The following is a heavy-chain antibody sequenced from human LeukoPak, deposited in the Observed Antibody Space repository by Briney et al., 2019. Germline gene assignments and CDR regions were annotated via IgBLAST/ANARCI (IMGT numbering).Heavy chain of an antibody. CDR2: ISSSSSYI. CDR1: EFTFSSYS. CDR3: ARDPALVYYDSSGYRFDY. D-gene: IGHD3-22*01. Sequence: GGSLRLSCAASEFTFSSYSMNWVRQAPGKGLEWVSSISSSSSYIYYADSVKGRFTISRDNAKNSLYLQMNSLRAEDTAVYYCARDPALVYYDSSGYRFDYWGQGTLVTVSS. J-gene: IGHJ4*02. V-gene: IGHV3-21*01.